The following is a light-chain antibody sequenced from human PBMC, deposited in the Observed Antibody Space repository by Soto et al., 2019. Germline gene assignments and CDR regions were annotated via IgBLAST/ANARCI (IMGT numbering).Light chain of an antibody. V-gene: IGLV7-46*01. CDR3: MLYYNTVGLV. CDR2: DTT. CDR1: TGTVTSGHY. J-gene: IGLJ3*02. Sequence: QAVVTQDPSLTVSPGGTVTLTCASKTGTVTSGHYPYWFQQRPGQAPRTLIYDTTNRHSWTPGRFSGSLLGGKAALTLSGAQPEDEAEYFCMLYYNTVGLVFGGGTKLTVL.